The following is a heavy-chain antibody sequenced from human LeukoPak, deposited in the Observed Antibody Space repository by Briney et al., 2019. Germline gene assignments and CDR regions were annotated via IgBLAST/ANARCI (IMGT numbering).Heavy chain of an antibody. CDR3: AKDLNHYDILTGVWDS. V-gene: IGHV3-20*04. D-gene: IGHD3-9*01. J-gene: IGHJ4*02. CDR2: INWNGGST. Sequence: PGGSLRLSCAASGFTFDDYGMSWVRQAPGKGLEWVSGINWNGGSTGYADSVKGRFTISRDNAKNSLYLQMNSLRAEDTALYYCAKDLNHYDILTGVWDSWGQGTLVTVSS. CDR1: GFTFDDYG.